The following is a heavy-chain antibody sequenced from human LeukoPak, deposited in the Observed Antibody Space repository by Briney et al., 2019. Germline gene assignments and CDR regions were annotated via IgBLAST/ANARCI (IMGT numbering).Heavy chain of an antibody. J-gene: IGHJ5*02. CDR1: GASISSHY. Sequence: PSETLSLTCTVSGASISSHYWSWIRQSPGKGLEWIGYISYSGITNYNPSLKSRVTISVDTSKNHFYLGLSSVTAADTAVYYCASRAHCSGGSCYGNWFDPWGQGTLVTVSS. CDR2: ISYSGIT. CDR3: ASRAHCSGGSCYGNWFDP. D-gene: IGHD2-15*01. V-gene: IGHV4-59*11.